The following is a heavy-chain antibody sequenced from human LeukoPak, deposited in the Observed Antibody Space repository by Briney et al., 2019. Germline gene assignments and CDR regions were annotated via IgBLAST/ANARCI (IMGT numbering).Heavy chain of an antibody. CDR1: GGSISSYY. J-gene: IGHJ5*02. D-gene: IGHD3-10*01. V-gene: IGHV4-59*01. CDR3: ARAPAGDWFDP. Sequence: SETLSLTCTVSGGSISSYYWSWIRQPPGKGLEWIGYIYYSGSTNYNPSLKSRVTISVDTSKNQFSLKLSSVTAADTAVYYCARAPAGDWFDPWGQGTLVTVSS. CDR2: IYYSGST.